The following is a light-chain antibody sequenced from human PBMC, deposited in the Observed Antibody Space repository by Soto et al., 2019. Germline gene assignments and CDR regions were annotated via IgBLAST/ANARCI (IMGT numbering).Light chain of an antibody. J-gene: IGLJ1*01. Sequence: QSVLTQPASVAGSPGQSITISCSGTSNDIGGFAFVSWYQQRPGKAPQLLMYEVSNRPSGVSDRFSASKSGNTASLTISGLQNEDEADYFCCSYTGMSTYVFGTGTKLTVL. CDR3: CSYTGMSTYV. CDR1: SNDIGGFAF. V-gene: IGLV2-14*01. CDR2: EVS.